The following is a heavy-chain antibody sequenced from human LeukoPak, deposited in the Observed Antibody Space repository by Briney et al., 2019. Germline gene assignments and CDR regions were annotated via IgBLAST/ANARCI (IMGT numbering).Heavy chain of an antibody. J-gene: IGHJ3*02. D-gene: IGHD2-21*02. CDR1: GFTFSSYS. Sequence: GSLRLSCAASGFTFSSYSMNWVRQAPGKGPEWVSYISSSGSTIYYADSVKGRFTISRDNAKNSLYLQMNSLRAEDTAVYYCARAPTYCGGDCYSNAFDIWGQGTMVTVSS. V-gene: IGHV3-48*04. CDR3: ARAPTYCGGDCYSNAFDI. CDR2: ISSSGSTI.